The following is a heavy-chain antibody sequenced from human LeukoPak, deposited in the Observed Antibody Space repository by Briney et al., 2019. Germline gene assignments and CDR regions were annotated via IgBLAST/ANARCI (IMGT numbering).Heavy chain of an antibody. D-gene: IGHD1-26*01. J-gene: IGHJ4*02. CDR3: ATTSIVGFDY. CDR1: GFTLSSYD. Sequence: GGSLRLSCTASGFTLSSYDMHWVRQATGNGLEWVAIIGTAGDSYYGGSVKGRFTISRDNAKNSLYLQMNSLRAEDTAVYYCATTSIVGFDYWGQGTLVTVSS. V-gene: IGHV3-13*01. CDR2: IGTAGDS.